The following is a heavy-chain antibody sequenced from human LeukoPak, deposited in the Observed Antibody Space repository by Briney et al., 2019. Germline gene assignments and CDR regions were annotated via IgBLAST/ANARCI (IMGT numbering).Heavy chain of an antibody. Sequence: GGSLRLSCAVSGFTFSSYEMNWVRQAPGKGLEWVSYISSSGSTIYYADSVKGRFTISRDNAKNSLYLQMNSLRAEDTAVYYCARSARLMKGVVEVTALDDWGQGTLVTVSS. CDR1: GFTFSSYE. CDR2: ISSSGSTI. D-gene: IGHD3-3*01. J-gene: IGHJ4*02. V-gene: IGHV3-48*03. CDR3: ARSARLMKGVVEVTALDD.